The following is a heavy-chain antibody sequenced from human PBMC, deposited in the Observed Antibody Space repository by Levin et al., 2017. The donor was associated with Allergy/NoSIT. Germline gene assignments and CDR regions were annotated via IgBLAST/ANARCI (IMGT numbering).Heavy chain of an antibody. J-gene: IGHJ4*02. CDR1: GFTFSFRRDS. Sequence: GESLKISCAASGFTFSFRRDSMNWVRQAPGKGLEWLSYISSSGTIYYADSVKGRFTISRDDAKNSLYLQMNSLRDEDTAVYYCAREGGWWPPYYFDYWGQGSLVTVSS. D-gene: IGHD2-8*02. V-gene: IGHV3-48*02. CDR2: ISSSGTI. CDR3: AREGGWWPPYYFDY.